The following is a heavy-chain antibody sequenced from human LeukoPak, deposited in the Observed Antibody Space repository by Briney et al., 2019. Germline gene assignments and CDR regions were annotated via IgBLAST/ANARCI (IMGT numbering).Heavy chain of an antibody. J-gene: IGHJ4*02. D-gene: IGHD3-22*01. Sequence: GSLTLSCEASGFTFSGNWMSWVRQAPGKGLEWVASINPDGSQKLYVDSVKGRFTISRDNTKSSLYLQMNSLRAEESAMDYCVRLRRSSDRSDYYYYYNSWGQGTLVTVSS. V-gene: IGHV3-7*01. CDR3: VRLRRSSDRSDYYYYYNS. CDR2: INPDGSQK. CDR1: GFTFSGNW.